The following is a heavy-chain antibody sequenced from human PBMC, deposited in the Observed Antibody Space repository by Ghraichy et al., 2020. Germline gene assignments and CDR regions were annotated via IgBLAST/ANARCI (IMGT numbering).Heavy chain of an antibody. CDR1: GLTFSTKS. Sequence: GGSLRLSCAASGLTFSTKSMSWVRQAPGKGLEWVSYISNSGGSIYYTDSVKGRFTISRDNAKNSLYLQMNSLRDEDTAVYDCARVGYYYYGMDVWGQGTTVTVSS. CDR2: ISNSGGSI. J-gene: IGHJ6*02. V-gene: IGHV3-48*02. CDR3: ARVGYYYYGMDV.